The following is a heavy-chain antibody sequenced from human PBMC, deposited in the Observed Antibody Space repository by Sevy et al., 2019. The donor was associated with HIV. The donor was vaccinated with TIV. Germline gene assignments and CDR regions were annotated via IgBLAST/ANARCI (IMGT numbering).Heavy chain of an antibody. D-gene: IGHD2-2*01. V-gene: IGHV4-34*01. J-gene: IGHJ6*02. CDR2: INHSGST. Sequence: SETLSLTCAVYGGSFSGYYWSWIRQPPGKGLEWIGEINHSGSTNYNPSLKSRVTISVDTSKNQFSLKLSSVTAADPAVYYCARGGARLSHQLLSGRYYYYGMDVWGQRTTVTVSS. CDR1: GGSFSGYY. CDR3: ARGGARLSHQLLSGRYYYYGMDV.